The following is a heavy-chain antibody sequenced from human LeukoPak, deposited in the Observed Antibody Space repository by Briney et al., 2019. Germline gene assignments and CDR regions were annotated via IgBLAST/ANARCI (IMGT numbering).Heavy chain of an antibody. Sequence: GESLKISCKGSGYSFTSYWIGWVRQMPGKGLEWMGIIYPGDSDTRYSPSFQGQVTISADKSISTAYLQWSSLKASDTAMYYCARHQTNYDSSGYYGLNDYWGQGTLVTASS. J-gene: IGHJ4*02. V-gene: IGHV5-51*01. CDR1: GYSFTSYW. CDR2: IYPGDSDT. CDR3: ARHQTNYDSSGYYGLNDY. D-gene: IGHD3-22*01.